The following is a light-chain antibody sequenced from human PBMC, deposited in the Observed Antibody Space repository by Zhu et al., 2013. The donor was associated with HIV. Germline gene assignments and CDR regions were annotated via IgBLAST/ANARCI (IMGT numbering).Light chain of an antibody. V-gene: IGKV1-9*01. CDR3: QQLNSYPYS. CDR1: QSINTW. J-gene: IGKJ2*03. CDR2: AAS. Sequence: DIQLTQSPSFLSASVGDRVTITCRATQSINTWLAWYQQKSGKAPKLLIYAASTLQTGVPSRFSGSGSGTEFTLTISSLQPEDFATYYCQQLNSYPYSFGQGTKLEIK.